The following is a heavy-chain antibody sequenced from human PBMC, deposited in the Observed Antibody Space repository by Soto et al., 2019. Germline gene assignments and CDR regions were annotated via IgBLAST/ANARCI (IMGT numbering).Heavy chain of an antibody. Sequence: SETLSLTCTVSGGSISSGGYYWSWIRQHPGKGLEWIGYIYYSGSTYYNPSLKSRVTISVDTSKNQFSLKLSSVTAADTAVYYCARDLCPTNAVCLPFGAFDIWGQGTMVTVSS. CDR1: GGSISSGGYY. J-gene: IGHJ3*02. D-gene: IGHD2-8*01. CDR2: IYYSGST. V-gene: IGHV4-31*03. CDR3: ARDLCPTNAVCLPFGAFDI.